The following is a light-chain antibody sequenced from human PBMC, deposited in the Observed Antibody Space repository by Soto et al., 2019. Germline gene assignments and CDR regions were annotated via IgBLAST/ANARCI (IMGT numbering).Light chain of an antibody. Sequence: DIQMTQSPSPLSASVGDRVTITCRASQSLSSHLNWYQQKPGKAPKPLIYAASSLQSGVRSRFSGSGAGPVFTLTISSLQHEDFATYYGIQHVSYASTFGQGTRLEIK. CDR2: AAS. J-gene: IGKJ5*01. CDR3: IQHVSYAST. V-gene: IGKV1-17*01. CDR1: QSLSSH.